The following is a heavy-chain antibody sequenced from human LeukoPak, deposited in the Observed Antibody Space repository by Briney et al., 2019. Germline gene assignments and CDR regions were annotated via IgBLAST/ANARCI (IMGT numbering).Heavy chain of an antibody. J-gene: IGHJ6*02. CDR1: GFTFSSYG. CDR3: AKDYDFWIHYGMDV. CDR2: ISYDGSNK. Sequence: GRSLRLSCAASGFTFSSYGMHWVRQAPGKGLEWVAVISYDGSNKYYADSVKGRFTISRDNSKNTLYLQMNSLRAEDTAVYYCAKDYDFWIHYGMDVWSQGTTVTVSS. V-gene: IGHV3-30*18. D-gene: IGHD3-3*01.